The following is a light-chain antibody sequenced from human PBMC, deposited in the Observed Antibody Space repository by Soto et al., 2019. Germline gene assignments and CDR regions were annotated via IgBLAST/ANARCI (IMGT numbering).Light chain of an antibody. V-gene: IGKV3-20*01. CDR2: GAS. CDR1: QSVSSSY. CDR3: QQYGTSVWGT. J-gene: IGKJ2*01. Sequence: EIVLTQSPGTLSLSPGERATLSCRASQSVSSSYLAWYQHKPGQAPRLLIYGASSRATGIPDRFIGSGSGTDFTLTINRLEPEDFAVYYCQQYGTSVWGTCGQGTKLEIK.